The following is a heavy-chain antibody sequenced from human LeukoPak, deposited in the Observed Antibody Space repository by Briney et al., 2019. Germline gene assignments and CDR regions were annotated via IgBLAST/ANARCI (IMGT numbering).Heavy chain of an antibody. CDR2: VNGNGGST. CDR3: AKSLYGGCDY. J-gene: IGHJ4*02. V-gene: IGHV3-23*01. CDR1: GFTFSTYA. Sequence: GGSLRLSCAASGFTFSTYAMSWVRQAPGKGLEWVSGVNGNGGSTSYADSVKGRFTISRDNSRNTVYLQMNSLRVEDTAVYYCAKSLYGGCDYWGQGTVVTVSS. D-gene: IGHD3-16*02.